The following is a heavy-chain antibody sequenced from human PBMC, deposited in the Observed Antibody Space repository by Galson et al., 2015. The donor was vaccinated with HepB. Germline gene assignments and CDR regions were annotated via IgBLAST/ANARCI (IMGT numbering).Heavy chain of an antibody. CDR1: GGTFSTYA. CDR3: ARDQEVAGLDV. CDR2: ITPILGRT. J-gene: IGHJ6*02. V-gene: IGHV1-69*04. D-gene: IGHD5-12*01. Sequence: SVKVSCKASGGTFSTYAISWVRQAPGQGLEWMGRITPILGRTNYAQKFQGSVTITAETSTSTAYMELRSLTSEDTAVYWCARDQEVAGLDVWGQGTTVTVSS.